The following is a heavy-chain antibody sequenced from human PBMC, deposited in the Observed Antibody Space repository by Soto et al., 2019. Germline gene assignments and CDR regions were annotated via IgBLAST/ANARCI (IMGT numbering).Heavy chain of an antibody. Sequence: GGSLRLSCAASGFTFSSYGMHWVRQAPGKGLEWVAVISYDGSNKYYADSVKGRFTISRDNSKNTLYLQMNSLRAEDTAVYYCAKDWYYYGSGSYYYYDYGMDVWGQGTTVTVSS. J-gene: IGHJ6*02. CDR2: ISYDGSNK. CDR3: AKDWYYYGSGSYYYYDYGMDV. V-gene: IGHV3-30*18. D-gene: IGHD3-10*01. CDR1: GFTFSSYG.